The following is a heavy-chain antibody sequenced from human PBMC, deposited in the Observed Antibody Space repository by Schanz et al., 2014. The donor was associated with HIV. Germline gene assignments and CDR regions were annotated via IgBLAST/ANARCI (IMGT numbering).Heavy chain of an antibody. J-gene: IGHJ3*02. Sequence: VQLVESGGGVVQPGRSLRLSCAASGFSFDNFGMHWVRQAPGKGLQWVSSITDSGDKTDYTDSVKGRFTISRDNSRNTLFLQMDSLRVDDTAVYYCAQMGAFAAFDIWGHGTVVTVSS. CDR1: GFSFDNFG. CDR3: AQMGAFAAFDI. D-gene: IGHD3-16*01. CDR2: ITDSGDKT. V-gene: IGHV3-23*04.